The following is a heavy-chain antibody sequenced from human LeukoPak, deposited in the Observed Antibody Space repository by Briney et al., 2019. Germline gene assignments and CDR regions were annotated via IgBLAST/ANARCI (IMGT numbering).Heavy chain of an antibody. D-gene: IGHD5-12*01. CDR1: GYTFTGYY. V-gene: IGHV1-2*02. Sequence: ASVEVSCKASGYTFTGYYMHWVRRAAGQGLEWMGWINSNSGATNYAQKFKDRVTMTRDTSISAAYMELSRLRSDDTATYYCSRGIIGGYDFDYWGQGSLVTVSS. CDR3: SRGIIGGYDFDY. CDR2: INSNSGAT. J-gene: IGHJ4*02.